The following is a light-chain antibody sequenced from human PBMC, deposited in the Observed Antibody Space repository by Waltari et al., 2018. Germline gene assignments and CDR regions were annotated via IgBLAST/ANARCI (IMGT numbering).Light chain of an antibody. J-gene: IGKJ1*01. CDR3: QQTYTTPRT. CDR1: QKISSY. V-gene: IGKV1-39*01. CDR2: DAS. Sequence: DIRMTQSPSSLSASVEDRVTITCRASQKISSYLNWYQQKPGTAPRLLIYDASRLQSGVPSRFSGSGSGTDFTLTISSLQPEDFGTYYCQQTYTTPRTFGQGTKVETK.